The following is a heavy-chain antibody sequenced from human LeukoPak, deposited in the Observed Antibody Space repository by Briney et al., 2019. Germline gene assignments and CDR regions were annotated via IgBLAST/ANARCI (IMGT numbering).Heavy chain of an antibody. J-gene: IGHJ4*02. CDR2: IKSDGRST. Sequence: PGGSLRLSCAASGFTFSSYWMHGVRQAPGKGLMWVSRIKSDGRSTSYADSVKGRFTISRDNAKNTLYLQMNSLRAEDTGVYYCARDQLYCTGGICYKDYWGQGTLVTVSS. CDR1: GFTFSSYW. D-gene: IGHD2-8*02. V-gene: IGHV3-74*01. CDR3: ARDQLYCTGGICYKDY.